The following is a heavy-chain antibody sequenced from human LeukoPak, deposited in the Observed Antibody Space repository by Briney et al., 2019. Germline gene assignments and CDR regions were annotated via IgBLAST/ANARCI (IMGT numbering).Heavy chain of an antibody. J-gene: IGHJ4*02. CDR1: GGSISSYY. D-gene: IGHD5-18*01. CDR2: IYYSGST. Sequence: PSETLSLTCTVSGGSISSYYWGWIRQPPGKGLEWIGYIYYSGSTNYNPSLKSRVTISVDTSKNQFSLKLSSVTAADTAVYYCARFIKHVDTAHFDYWGQGTLVTVSS. CDR3: ARFIKHVDTAHFDY. V-gene: IGHV4-59*08.